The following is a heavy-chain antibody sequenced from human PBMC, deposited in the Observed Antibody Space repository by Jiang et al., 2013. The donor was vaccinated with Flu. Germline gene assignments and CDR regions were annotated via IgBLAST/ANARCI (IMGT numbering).Heavy chain of an antibody. CDR2: IIPIFGTA. Sequence: QLVESGAEVKKPGSSVKVSCKASGGTFSSYAISWVRQAPGQGLEWMGGIIPIFGTANYAQKSQGRVTITADKSTSTAYMELSSLRSEDTAVYYCARELSGSYMGWFDPWGQGTLVTVSS. V-gene: IGHV1-69*06. J-gene: IGHJ5*02. D-gene: IGHD1-26*01. CDR1: GGTFSSYA. CDR3: ARELSGSYMGWFDP.